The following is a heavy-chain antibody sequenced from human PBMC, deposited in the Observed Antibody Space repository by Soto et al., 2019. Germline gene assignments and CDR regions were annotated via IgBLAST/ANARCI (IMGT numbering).Heavy chain of an antibody. J-gene: IGHJ6*02. V-gene: IGHV4-31*02. CDR3: ARDEGRRWGYFHVMAF. D-gene: IGHD5-18*01. CDR2: IYNRGST. Sequence: PGKGLEWIRSIYNRGSTYYNPYLKSRVTISVDTSKNQFSLKMSSGTAEDTAVYYCARDEGRRWGYFHVMAFWRQGTTVTV.